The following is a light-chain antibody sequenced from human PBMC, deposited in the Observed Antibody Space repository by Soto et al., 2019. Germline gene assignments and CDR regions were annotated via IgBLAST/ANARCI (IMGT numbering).Light chain of an antibody. CDR1: SSDVGGYNY. Sequence: QSVLTQPASASGSPGQSITISCTGTSSDVGGYNYVSWYQQLPGKAPKLMIYEVSNRPSGVSNRFSGSKSGNTASLTISGLQAEDEADYYCSSYTSSYTYVFGTGTKVTVL. CDR2: EVS. CDR3: SSYTSSYTYV. J-gene: IGLJ1*01. V-gene: IGLV2-14*01.